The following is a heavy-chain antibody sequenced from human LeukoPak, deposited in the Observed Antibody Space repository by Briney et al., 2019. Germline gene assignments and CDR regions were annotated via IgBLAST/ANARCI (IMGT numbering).Heavy chain of an antibody. D-gene: IGHD6-6*01. CDR1: GYTFTSFY. Sequence: ASVKVSCKASGYTFTSFYLHWVRQAPGQGLEWMGHFYPDNGNTIYAQNFQGRVTMTGDTSTNTAYMELTRLTSDDTAMYYCVRDRPHNWFDPWGQGTLVSVS. V-gene: IGHV1-2*06. CDR3: VRDRPHNWFDP. CDR2: FYPDNGNT. J-gene: IGHJ5*02.